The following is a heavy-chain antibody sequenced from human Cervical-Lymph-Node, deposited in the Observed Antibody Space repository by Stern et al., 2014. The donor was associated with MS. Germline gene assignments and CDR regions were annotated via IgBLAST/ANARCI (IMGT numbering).Heavy chain of an antibody. D-gene: IGHD4-17*01. J-gene: IGHJ4*02. CDR2: NNTNSGGT. Sequence: QLVQSGAEVKKPGASMKVSCKASGYNFTNYYIHWVRQAPGQGLEWMGRNNTNSGGTKYAQKFQGRVTLTRDTSVSTAYMEVSRLMFDDTAVYYCARRVTRNNFDSWGQGTLIIVSS. CDR3: ARRVTRNNFDS. V-gene: IGHV1-2*06. CDR1: GYNFTNYY.